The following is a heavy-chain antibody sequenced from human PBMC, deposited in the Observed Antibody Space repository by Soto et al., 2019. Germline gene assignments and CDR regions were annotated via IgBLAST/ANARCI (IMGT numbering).Heavy chain of an antibody. Sequence: QVQLEESGGGVVQPGRSLRLSCAASGFTFSSYVMHWVRQAPGKGLEWVAVISYDGSNKYYADSVKGRFTISRDNSKNTLYLQMNSLRAEDTAVYFCAKGSTAMTYFDYWGQGTLVTVSS. J-gene: IGHJ4*02. D-gene: IGHD5-18*01. CDR1: GFTFSSYV. CDR3: AKGSTAMTYFDY. CDR2: ISYDGSNK. V-gene: IGHV3-30*18.